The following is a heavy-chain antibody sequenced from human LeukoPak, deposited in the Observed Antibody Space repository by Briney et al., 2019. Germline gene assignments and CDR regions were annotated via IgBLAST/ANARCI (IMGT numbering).Heavy chain of an antibody. V-gene: IGHV4-38-2*02. Sequence: SETLSLTCTVSGYSISSGYYWGWIRQPPGNGLEWIGSIYHSGSTYYNPSLKSRVTISVDTSKNQFSLKLSSVTAADTAVYYCARAKGYGDYEFDYWGQGTLVTVSS. CDR1: GYSISSGYY. CDR3: ARAKGYGDYEFDY. CDR2: IYHSGST. D-gene: IGHD4-17*01. J-gene: IGHJ4*02.